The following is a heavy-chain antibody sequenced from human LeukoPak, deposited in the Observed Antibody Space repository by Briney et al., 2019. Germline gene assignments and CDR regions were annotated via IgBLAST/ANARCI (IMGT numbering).Heavy chain of an antibody. Sequence: PGGSLRLSCAASGFTFSSYAMTWVRQAPGKGLEWVSGISESGDSTYYADSVKGRFTTSRDNSKNTLYLQMSSLRAEDTAVYYCAKGHPATYFDYWGQGTLVTVSS. V-gene: IGHV3-23*01. J-gene: IGHJ4*02. CDR1: GFTFSSYA. CDR3: AKGHPATYFDY. CDR2: ISESGDST.